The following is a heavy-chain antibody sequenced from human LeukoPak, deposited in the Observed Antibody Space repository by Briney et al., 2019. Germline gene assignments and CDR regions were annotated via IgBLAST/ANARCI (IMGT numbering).Heavy chain of an antibody. CDR2: IYTTGTT. CDR1: GGSISTGTFS. CDR3: ARDAGSYVSYMDV. V-gene: IGHV4-61*02. J-gene: IGHJ6*03. Sequence: SETLSLTCTVSGGSISTGTFSWSWIRQPAGKGLEWIGRIYTTGTTNYSPSLKSRVTISIDTSKSHFSLRLTSVTAADTAIYYCARDAGSYVSYMDVWGKGTAVTVSS. D-gene: IGHD1-26*01.